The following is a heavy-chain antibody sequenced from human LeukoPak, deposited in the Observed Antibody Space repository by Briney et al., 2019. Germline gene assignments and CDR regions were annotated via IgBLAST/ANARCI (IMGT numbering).Heavy chain of an antibody. V-gene: IGHV3-23*01. Sequence: PGGSLRLSCSASGFTFSSYAMTWVRQAPGKGLEWVSTVSSSDSSSYYADSVKGRFTISRDNSKNTLYLQMNSLRAEDTAVYYCAKGRGYCSGGSCYSDYWGQGTLVTVPS. CDR3: AKGRGYCSGGSCYSDY. J-gene: IGHJ4*02. CDR1: GFTFSSYA. CDR2: VSSSDSSS. D-gene: IGHD2-15*01.